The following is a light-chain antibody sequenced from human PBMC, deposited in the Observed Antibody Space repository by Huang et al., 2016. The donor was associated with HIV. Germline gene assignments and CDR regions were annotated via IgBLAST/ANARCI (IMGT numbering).Light chain of an antibody. Sequence: DIQMTQSPSTLSASVGDRVTITCRASQSMSSWLAWYQQKPGKAPKLLIYKASSLESGVPSSFSGSGSGTECTLTISSLQPDDFATYYCQQYNSYSSLTFGGGTKVEIK. CDR1: QSMSSW. CDR3: QQYNSYSSLT. J-gene: IGKJ4*01. CDR2: KAS. V-gene: IGKV1-5*03.